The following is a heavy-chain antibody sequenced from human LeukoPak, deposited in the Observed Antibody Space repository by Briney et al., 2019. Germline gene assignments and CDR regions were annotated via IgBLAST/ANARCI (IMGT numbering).Heavy chain of an antibody. V-gene: IGHV1-2*04. CDR2: INPNSGGT. CDR3: ARGGYSGYDSWFDP. D-gene: IGHD5-12*01. J-gene: IGHJ5*02. CDR1: GYTFTGYY. Sequence: ASVKVSCKASGYTFTGYYMHWVRQAPGQGLEWMGWINPNSGGTNYAQKFQGWVTMTRDTSISTAYMELSRLRSDDTAVYYRARGGYSGYDSWFDPWGQGTLVTVSS.